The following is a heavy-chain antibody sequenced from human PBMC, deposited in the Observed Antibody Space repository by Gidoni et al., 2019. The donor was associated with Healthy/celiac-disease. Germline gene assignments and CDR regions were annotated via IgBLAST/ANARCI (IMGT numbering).Heavy chain of an antibody. Sequence: QVQLVESGGGVVQPGRSLRLSCAASGFTFRSYGMHWVRQAPGKGLEWVAVISYDGSNKYYADSVKGRFTISRDNSKNTLYLQMNSLRAEDTAVYYCATGQQLLGSRGGLGAFDIWGQGTMVTVSS. D-gene: IGHD6-13*01. J-gene: IGHJ3*02. CDR1: GFTFRSYG. CDR3: ATGQQLLGSRGGLGAFDI. CDR2: ISYDGSNK. V-gene: IGHV3-30*03.